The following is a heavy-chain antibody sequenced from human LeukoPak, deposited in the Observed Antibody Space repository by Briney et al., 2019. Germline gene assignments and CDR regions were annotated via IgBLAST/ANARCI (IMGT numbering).Heavy chain of an antibody. D-gene: IGHD1-20*01. V-gene: IGHV1-69*04. CDR3: ASLDITGTTTTDY. J-gene: IGHJ4*02. CDR1: GGTFSSYA. CDR2: IIPILGIA. Sequence: SVKVSCKASGGTFSSYAIRWVRPAPGQGLEWMGRIIPILGIANYAQKFQGRVTITADKSTSTAYMELSSLRSEDTAVYYCASLDITGTTTTDYWGQGTLVTVSS.